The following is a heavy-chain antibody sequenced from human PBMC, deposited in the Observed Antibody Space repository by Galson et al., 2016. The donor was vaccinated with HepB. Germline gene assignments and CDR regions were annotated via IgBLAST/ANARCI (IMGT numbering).Heavy chain of an antibody. J-gene: IGHJ4*02. CDR2: INPSGGST. CDR1: GYTFTSYY. CDR3: ARGTGTGGYFDY. V-gene: IGHV1-46*01. Sequence: SVKVSCKASGYTFTSYYMHWVRQAPGQGLEWMGIINPSGGSTSYAQKFQGRVIVTRDTSTSTVYMELSSLRSEDTAVYYCARGTGTGGYFDYWGQGTLVTVSS. D-gene: IGHD3/OR15-3a*01.